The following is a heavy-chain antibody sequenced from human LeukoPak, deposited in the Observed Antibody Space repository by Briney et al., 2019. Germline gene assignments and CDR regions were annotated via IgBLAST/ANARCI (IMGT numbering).Heavy chain of an antibody. D-gene: IGHD1-26*01. CDR2: INSYNGKT. CDR1: GYIFISYG. Sequence: ALVNVSCKASGYIFISYGITWVRRAPGQGLEWMGWINSYNGKTISAQKFQGRVTMTRDISTNTVYMEVRSLRSGDTAVFYCARGSGTYPIDSWGQGTLVTVSS. V-gene: IGHV1-18*01. J-gene: IGHJ4*02. CDR3: ARGSGTYPIDS.